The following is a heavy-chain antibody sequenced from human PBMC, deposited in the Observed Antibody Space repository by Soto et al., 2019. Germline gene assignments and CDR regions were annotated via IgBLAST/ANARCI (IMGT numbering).Heavy chain of an antibody. CDR1: GFTFRSYG. CDR2: IWYDGSNQ. CDR3: ARVFDTSGDGMDV. Sequence: QVHLVESGGDVVQPGRSLRLSCAASGFTFRSYGMHWVRQAAGKGLEWVAIIWYDGSNQSYADSVRGRFTISRDNSKDTLYLQINSLRAEDTGVYYCARVFDTSGDGMDVWGQGTTVTVSS. J-gene: IGHJ6*02. V-gene: IGHV3-33*01. D-gene: IGHD5-12*01.